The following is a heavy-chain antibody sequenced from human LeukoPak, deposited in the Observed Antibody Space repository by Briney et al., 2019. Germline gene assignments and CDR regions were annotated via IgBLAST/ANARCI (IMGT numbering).Heavy chain of an antibody. V-gene: IGHV3-21*01. CDR2: ISSSSSYI. J-gene: IGHJ4*02. CDR3: ARPLYGSGSYYFDY. D-gene: IGHD3-3*01. CDR1: GFTFSSYS. Sequence: GGSLRLSCAASGFTFSSYSMNWVRQAPGKGLEWVSSISSSSSYIYYADSVKGRFTISRDNAKNTLYLQMSSLRAEDTSVYYCARPLYGSGSYYFDYWGQGTLVTVSS.